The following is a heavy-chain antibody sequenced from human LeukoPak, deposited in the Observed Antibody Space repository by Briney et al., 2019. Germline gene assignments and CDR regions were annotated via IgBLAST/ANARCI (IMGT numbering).Heavy chain of an antibody. Sequence: PSGTLSLTCAISGGSISSLNWWSWVRQPPGKGLEWIGEIYHTGSTNYNPSLESRVAISADMSKNQISLKLSSVTAADTALYYCARERGEEYSSGWYKTNFFDTWGQGTRVTVSS. CDR3: ARERGEEYSSGWYKTNFFDT. D-gene: IGHD6-19*01. CDR1: GGSISSLNW. CDR2: IYHTGST. V-gene: IGHV4-4*02. J-gene: IGHJ4*02.